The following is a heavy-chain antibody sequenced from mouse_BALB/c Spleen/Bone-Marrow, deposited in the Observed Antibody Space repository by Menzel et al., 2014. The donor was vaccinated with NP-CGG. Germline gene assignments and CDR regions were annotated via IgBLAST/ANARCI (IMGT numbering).Heavy chain of an antibody. V-gene: IGHV1-55*01. CDR2: IYPGSGST. Sequence: QVQLQQPGAELVKPGTSVKLSCKASGYNFTSYWINWVKLRPGQGLEWIGDIYPGSGSTNYNEKFKSKATLTVDTSSSTAYMQLSSLASEDSALYYCARFSQLGLLAYWGQGTLVPVSA. CDR1: GYNFTSYW. D-gene: IGHD3-1*01. CDR3: ARFSQLGLLAY. J-gene: IGHJ3*01.